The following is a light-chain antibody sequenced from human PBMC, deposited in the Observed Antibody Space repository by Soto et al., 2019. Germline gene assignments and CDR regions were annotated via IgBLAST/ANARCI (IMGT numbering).Light chain of an antibody. CDR1: SGDVGGYNY. Sequence: QSALTQPASVSGSPGQSITISCTGTSGDVGGYNYVSWYQQRPGKAPKLMIYDVSNRPSGVSNRFSGSKSGNTASLTISGLQAEDEADYYCSSYTSSSTLFGTGTKVTVL. CDR2: DVS. J-gene: IGLJ1*01. V-gene: IGLV2-14*01. CDR3: SSYTSSSTL.